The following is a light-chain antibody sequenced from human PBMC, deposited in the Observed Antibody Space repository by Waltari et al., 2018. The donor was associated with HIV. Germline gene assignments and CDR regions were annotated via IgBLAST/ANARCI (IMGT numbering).Light chain of an antibody. CDR3: AAFTGTRTL. J-gene: IGLJ3*02. V-gene: IGLV2-14*01. Sequence: QSALTQPASVSGSPGQSITISCTGPASDIGGPNYVSWFHHHAGKAPELILSEVCRRPSVIYDRFPGARSGDTACLTISARQTEDEADYHCAAFTGTRTLFGGGTKLTVL. CDR1: ASDIGGPNY. CDR2: EVC.